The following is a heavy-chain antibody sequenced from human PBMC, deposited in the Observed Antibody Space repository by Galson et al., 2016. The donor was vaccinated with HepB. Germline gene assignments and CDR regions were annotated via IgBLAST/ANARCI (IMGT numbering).Heavy chain of an antibody. CDR2: ISGSGGST. Sequence: SLRLSCAGSGFTFSNYAISWVRQAPGEGLEWVSVISGSGGSTYYADSVKGRSTISRDNSKNTMYLQMNSLRAEDTAVYYCAKEGSKLARNYYYGMDVWGKATAVTGSS. CDR3: AKEGSKLARNYYYGMDV. J-gene: IGHJ6*04. CDR1: GFTFSNYA. D-gene: IGHD3-10*01. V-gene: IGHV3-23*01.